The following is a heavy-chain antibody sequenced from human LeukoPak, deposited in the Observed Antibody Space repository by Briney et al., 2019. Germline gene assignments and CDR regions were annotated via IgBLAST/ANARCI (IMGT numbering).Heavy chain of an antibody. V-gene: IGHV3-21*01. D-gene: IGHD6-19*01. CDR2: ISSSSSYI. CDR3: AGHSSGWYIYDY. Sequence: GGSLRLSCAASGFTFSSYSMNWVRQAPGKGLEWVSSISSSSSYIYYADSVKGRFTISRDNAKNSLYLQMNSLRAEDTAVYYCAGHSSGWYIYDYWGQGTLVTVSS. CDR1: GFTFSSYS. J-gene: IGHJ4*02.